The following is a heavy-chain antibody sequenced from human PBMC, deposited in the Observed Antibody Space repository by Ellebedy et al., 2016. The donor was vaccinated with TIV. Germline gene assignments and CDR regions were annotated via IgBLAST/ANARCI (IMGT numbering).Heavy chain of an antibody. Sequence: SQTLSLTCAVSAGSISSYYWSWIRQPPGKGLEWIGYIYYTGSTNYNPSLKSRVTISLDTSKNQFSLKLSSVTAADTAVYYCARVSQAADAFDIWGQGTMVTVSS. CDR2: IYYTGST. J-gene: IGHJ3*02. CDR1: AGSISSYY. CDR3: ARVSQAADAFDI. V-gene: IGHV4-59*01.